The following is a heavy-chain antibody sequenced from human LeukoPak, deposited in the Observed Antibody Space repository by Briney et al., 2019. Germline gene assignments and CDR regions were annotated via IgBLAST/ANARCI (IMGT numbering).Heavy chain of an antibody. Sequence: GGSLRLSCAASGFTFSSYAMSWVRQAPGKGLEWVSAISGSGGSTYYADSVKGRFTISRDNSKNTLYLQTNSLRAEDTAVYYCAKIGGYDLYYFDYWGQGTLVTVSS. CDR1: GFTFSSYA. CDR2: ISGSGGST. J-gene: IGHJ4*02. V-gene: IGHV3-23*01. D-gene: IGHD5-12*01. CDR3: AKIGGYDLYYFDY.